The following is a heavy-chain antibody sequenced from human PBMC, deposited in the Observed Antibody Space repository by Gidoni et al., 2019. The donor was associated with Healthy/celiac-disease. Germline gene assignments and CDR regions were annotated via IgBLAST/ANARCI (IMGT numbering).Heavy chain of an antibody. J-gene: IGHJ3*01. V-gene: IGHV1-24*01. CDR2: VDPDVGES. D-gene: IGHD2-15*01. CDR3: APVTPKGCDSIIYADAFDL. CDR1: GYTLTELS. Sequence: QVQLVQSAAEGKKPRASVKVSGKVSGYTLTELSMNWVPQAPGQGLEWMGGVDPDVGESTYAQHFQCRVPMTEYTSTHTASMALRCLRSEDPAVSYCAPVTPKGCDSIIYADAFDLWGQGPMVTVSS.